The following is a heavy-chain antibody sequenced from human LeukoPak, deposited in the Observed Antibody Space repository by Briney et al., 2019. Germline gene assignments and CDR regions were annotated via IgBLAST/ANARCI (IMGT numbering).Heavy chain of an antibody. Sequence: GRSLRLSCAASGFTVSSNYMSWVRQAPGKGLEWVSVIYSCGSTYYADSVKGRFTISRDNSKNTLYLQMNSLRAEDTAVYYCARDLRGSLDSWGQGTLVTVPS. V-gene: IGHV3-66*01. CDR1: GFTVSSNY. CDR3: ARDLRGSLDS. CDR2: IYSCGST. D-gene: IGHD3-10*01. J-gene: IGHJ4*02.